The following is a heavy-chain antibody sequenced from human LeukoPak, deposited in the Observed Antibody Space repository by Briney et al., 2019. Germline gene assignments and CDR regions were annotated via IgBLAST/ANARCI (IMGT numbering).Heavy chain of an antibody. D-gene: IGHD2-21*02. CDR3: ARARLRGDPFNF. J-gene: IGHJ4*02. CDR2: IFYSGNT. Sequence: SETLSLTCTVSGGSTSSGDNYWSWIRQHPGKGLEWIGYIFYSGNTYYNPSLKSRVSISVDTSQNQFSLKVTSVTAADTAVYYCARARLRGDPFNFWGQGTLVTVSS. V-gene: IGHV4-31*03. CDR1: GGSTSSGDNY.